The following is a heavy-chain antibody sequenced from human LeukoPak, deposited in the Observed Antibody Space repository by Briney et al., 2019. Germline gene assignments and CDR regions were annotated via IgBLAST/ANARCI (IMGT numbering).Heavy chain of an antibody. Sequence: SSETLSLTCTVSGGSISSYYWSWIRQPAGKGLEWIGRIYTSGSTNYNPSLKSRVTMSVDTSKNQFSLKLSSVTAADTAVYYCARGIAVAGTRPRWYFDLWGRGTLVTVSS. CDR3: ARGIAVAGTRPRWYFDL. CDR1: GGSISSYY. D-gene: IGHD6-19*01. V-gene: IGHV4-4*07. J-gene: IGHJ2*01. CDR2: IYTSGST.